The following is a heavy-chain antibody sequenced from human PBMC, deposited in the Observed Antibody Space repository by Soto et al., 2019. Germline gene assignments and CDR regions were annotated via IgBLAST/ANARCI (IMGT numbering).Heavy chain of an antibody. CDR3: ATLWGSYDWYYDYGMDV. V-gene: IGHV1-8*01. J-gene: IGHJ6*02. CDR1: GYTFTSYD. CDR2: MNPNSGNT. D-gene: IGHD5-12*01. Sequence: ASVKVSCKASGYTFTSYDINWVRQATGQGLEWMGWMNPNSGNTGYAQKFQGRVTMTRNTSISTAYMELSSLRSEDTAVYYCATLWGSYDWYYDYGMDVWGQGTTVTVSS.